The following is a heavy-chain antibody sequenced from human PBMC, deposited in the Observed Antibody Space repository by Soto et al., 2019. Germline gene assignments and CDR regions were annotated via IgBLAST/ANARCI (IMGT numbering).Heavy chain of an antibody. Sequence: QVQLQESGPGLVKPSETLSLTCTVSGGSISSYYWSWIRQPPGKGLEWIGYIYYSGSTNYNPSFKSRVTISVDTAKNQFSLKLSSVTAADTAVYYCARYSSGWNNWFDPWGQGTLVTVSS. CDR1: GGSISSYY. J-gene: IGHJ5*02. CDR3: ARYSSGWNNWFDP. CDR2: IYYSGST. V-gene: IGHV4-59*01. D-gene: IGHD6-19*01.